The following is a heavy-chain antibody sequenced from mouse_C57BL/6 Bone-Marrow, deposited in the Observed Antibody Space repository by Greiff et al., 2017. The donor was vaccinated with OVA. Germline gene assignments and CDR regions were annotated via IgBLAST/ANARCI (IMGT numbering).Heavy chain of an antibody. CDR3: TTNTFYAMDY. Sequence: VQLKESGAELVRPGASVKLSCTASGFNIKDDYMHWVKQRPEKGLEWIGWIDPENGDTEYASKFQGKATITADTSSNTAYLQRSSLTSEDTAVYYCTTNTFYAMDYWGQGTSVTVAS. V-gene: IGHV14-4*01. CDR1: GFNIKDDY. J-gene: IGHJ4*01. CDR2: IDPENGDT.